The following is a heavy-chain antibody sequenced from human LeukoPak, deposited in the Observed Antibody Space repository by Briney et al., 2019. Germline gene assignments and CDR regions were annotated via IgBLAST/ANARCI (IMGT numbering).Heavy chain of an antibody. CDR2: ISWNSGSI. D-gene: IGHD1-26*01. CDR3: AKVGATIEYFQH. Sequence: PGGFLRLSCAASGFTFDDYAMHWVRQAPGKGLEWVSGISWNSGSIGYADSVKGRFTISRDNAKNSLYLQMNSLRAEDTALYYCAKVGATIEYFQHWGQGTLVTVSS. CDR1: GFTFDDYA. V-gene: IGHV3-9*01. J-gene: IGHJ1*01.